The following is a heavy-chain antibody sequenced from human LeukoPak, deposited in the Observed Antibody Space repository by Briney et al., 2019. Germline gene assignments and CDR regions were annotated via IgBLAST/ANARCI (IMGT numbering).Heavy chain of an antibody. CDR2: ISSSSSYI. V-gene: IGHV3-21*01. D-gene: IGHD3-3*01. CDR3: ARDRYDFWSGYPDAFDI. CDR1: GFTFSSYS. Sequence: GGSLRLSCAASGFTFSSYSMIWVRQAPGKGLEWVSSISSSSSYIYYADSVKGRFTISRDNAKNSLYLQMNSLRAEDTAVYYCARDRYDFWSGYPDAFDIWGQGTMVTVSS. J-gene: IGHJ3*02.